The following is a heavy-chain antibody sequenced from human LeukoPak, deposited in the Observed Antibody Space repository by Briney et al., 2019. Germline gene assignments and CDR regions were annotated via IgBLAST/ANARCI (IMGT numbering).Heavy chain of an antibody. CDR3: ARGRTFGGVIVD. J-gene: IGHJ4*02. D-gene: IGHD3-16*02. CDR1: GLAVSSNY. CDR2: IYSGGST. V-gene: IGHV3-53*01. Sequence: QPGGSLRLSCAASGLAVSSNYMSWVRQAPGKGLEWVSIIYSGGSTEYTDSVKGRFTISRDNSKNMVYLQMNSLRAEDTAVYYCARGRTFGGVIVDWGQGTLVTVSS.